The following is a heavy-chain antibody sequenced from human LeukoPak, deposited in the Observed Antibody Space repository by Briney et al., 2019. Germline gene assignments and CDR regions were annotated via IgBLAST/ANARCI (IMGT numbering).Heavy chain of an antibody. V-gene: IGHV4-59*11. CDR2: IHYSGST. CDR3: ARLVWLGESPGSWFDS. J-gene: IGHJ5*01. Sequence: SETLSLTCSVSGGSITSHFWSWIRQPPGKGLEWIGYIHYSGSTNYDPSLKSRVTISPDTSKNQLFLKLNSVTAADTAVYYCARLVWLGESPGSWFDSWGQGTLVTVSS. D-gene: IGHD3-10*01. CDR1: GGSITSHF.